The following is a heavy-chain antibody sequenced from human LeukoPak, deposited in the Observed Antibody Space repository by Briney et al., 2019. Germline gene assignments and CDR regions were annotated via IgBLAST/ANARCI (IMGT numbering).Heavy chain of an antibody. D-gene: IGHD5-18*01. V-gene: IGHV6-1*01. Sequence: SQTLSLTCAISGDSVSSNSSAWNWIRQSPSRGLEWLGRTYYRSKWYNDYAVSVKGRITINPDTSKNHFSLQLNSVTPEGTAIYYCARIGYSYGGPWGQGTLVTVSS. CDR1: GDSVSSNSSA. CDR3: ARIGYSYGGP. J-gene: IGHJ5*02. CDR2: TYYRSKWYN.